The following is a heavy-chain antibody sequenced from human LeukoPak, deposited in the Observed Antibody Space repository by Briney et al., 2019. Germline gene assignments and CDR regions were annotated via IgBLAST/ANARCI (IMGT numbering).Heavy chain of an antibody. D-gene: IGHD3-22*01. V-gene: IGHV3-49*04. J-gene: IGHJ4*02. CDR1: GXTFGDYA. CDR2: IRSKAYGGTT. Sequence: GGSLRLSCTASGXTFGDYAMSWVRQAPGKGLEWVGFIRSKAYGGTTEYAASVKGRFTISRDDSKSIAYLQMNSLKTEDTAVYYCTSTGSGYYYSFDYWGQGTLVTVSS. CDR3: TSTGSGYYYSFDY.